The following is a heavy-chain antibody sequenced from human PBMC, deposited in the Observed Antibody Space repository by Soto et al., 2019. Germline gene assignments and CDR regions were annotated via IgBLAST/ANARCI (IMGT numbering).Heavy chain of an antibody. J-gene: IGHJ4*02. Sequence: QVQLVQSGAEVKKPGASVKVSCKASGYTFTGHYMHWVRQAPGGGLEWMGWIGPNSGVTNYAQKFQGRVSMTRDTSISTVYMELTRLTSDDTAVYFCAREGELVAAATDVWGQGTLVTVSS. D-gene: IGHD3-16*01. CDR2: IGPNSGVT. V-gene: IGHV1-2*02. CDR3: AREGELVAAATDV. CDR1: GYTFTGHY.